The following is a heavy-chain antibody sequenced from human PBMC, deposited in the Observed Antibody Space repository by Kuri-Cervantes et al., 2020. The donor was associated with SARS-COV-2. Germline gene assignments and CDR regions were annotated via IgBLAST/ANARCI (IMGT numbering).Heavy chain of an antibody. Sequence: ASVKVFCKASEGTFSNSAFSWVRQAPGQGLEWMGWININTGNPTYAQGFTGRFVFSLDTSVSTAYLQISSLKAEDTAVYYCARRWWSGYYDYWGQGTLVTVSS. V-gene: IGHV7-4-1*02. CDR3: ARRWWSGYYDY. CDR1: EGTFSNSA. D-gene: IGHD3-3*01. CDR2: ININTGNP. J-gene: IGHJ4*02.